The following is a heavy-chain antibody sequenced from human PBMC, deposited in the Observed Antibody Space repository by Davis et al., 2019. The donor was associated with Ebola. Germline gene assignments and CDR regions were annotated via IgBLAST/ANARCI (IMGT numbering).Heavy chain of an antibody. V-gene: IGHV3-74*03. J-gene: IGHJ4*02. CDR2: INSDGSSS. D-gene: IGHD5-12*01. Sequence: HTGGSLRLSCAASGFTFSKYWMHWVRQTPGKGLMWVSRINSDGSSSTREYADSVKGRFTISRDNEKNTLYLQMNSLRAEDTGIYYCTRVTGYDKPIEYWGQGTLVTVSS. CDR1: GFTFSKYW. CDR3: TRVTGYDKPIEY.